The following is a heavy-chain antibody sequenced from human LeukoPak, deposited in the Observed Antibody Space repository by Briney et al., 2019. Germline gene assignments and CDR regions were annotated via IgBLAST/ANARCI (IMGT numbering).Heavy chain of an antibody. CDR1: GHTLIELS. Sequence: ASVKVSCKVSGHTLIELSMHWIRQAPGRGLEWVGSYEPADGETTYAQKFQGRVTLTEDTSRNTAYMEVNSLRSEDTAVYYCARVWRPHTRAVAGRAEYFQHWGQGTLVTVSS. J-gene: IGHJ1*01. CDR3: ARVWRPHTRAVAGRAEYFQH. D-gene: IGHD6-19*01. CDR2: YEPADGET. V-gene: IGHV1-24*01.